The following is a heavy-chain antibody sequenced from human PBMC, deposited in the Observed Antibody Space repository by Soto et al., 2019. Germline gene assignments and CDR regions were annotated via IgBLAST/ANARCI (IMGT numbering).Heavy chain of an antibody. V-gene: IGHV4-39*01. D-gene: IGHD1-26*01. J-gene: IGHJ3*02. CDR3: ASSGDRGDAFDI. CDR2: IYYSGST. Sequence: QLQLQESGPGLVKPSETLSLTCTVSGGSISSSSYYWGWIRQPPGKGLEWIGSIYYSGSTYYNPSLKSRVTIYVDTSKNQFSLKLISVTAADAAVYYCASSGDRGDAFDIWGQGTMVTVSS. CDR1: GGSISSSSYY.